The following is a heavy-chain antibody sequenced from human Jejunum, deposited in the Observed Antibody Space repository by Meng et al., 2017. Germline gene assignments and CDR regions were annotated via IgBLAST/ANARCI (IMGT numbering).Heavy chain of an antibody. D-gene: IGHD3-16*02. CDR2: IKSKTDGGTT. Sequence: EVQLVESGGGLVKPGGSLRLSCAASGFTFSNAWMSWVRQTPGKGLEWVGRIKSKTDGGTTDYAAPVKGRFTISRDDSKNTLYLQMNSLKTEDTAVYYRTTDMITFGGVISFLGYWGQGTLVTVSS. V-gene: IGHV3-15*01. CDR3: TTDMITFGGVISFLGY. CDR1: GFTFSNAW. J-gene: IGHJ4*02.